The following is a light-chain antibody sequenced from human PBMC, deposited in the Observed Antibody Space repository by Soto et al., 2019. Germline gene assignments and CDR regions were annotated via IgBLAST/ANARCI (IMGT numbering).Light chain of an antibody. CDR2: ANN. CDR1: NSNVGGGYD. J-gene: IGLJ2*01. Sequence: QSVLTQPPSVSGAPGQTVTISCTGSNSNVGGGYDVHWYQQLPGSAPKLLIYANNNRPSGVPDRFSGSKSGTSASLAITGLQAEDEADYYCQSYDPTLNVVFGGGTKLTV. CDR3: QSYDPTLNVV. V-gene: IGLV1-40*01.